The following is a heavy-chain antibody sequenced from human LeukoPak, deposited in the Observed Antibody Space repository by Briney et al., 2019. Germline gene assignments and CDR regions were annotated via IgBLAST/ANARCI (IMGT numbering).Heavy chain of an antibody. Sequence: ASVKVSCRASGYTFTGYYMHWVRQAPGQGLEWMGRINPNSGGTNYAQKFQGRVTMTRDTSISTAYMELSRLRSDDTAVYHCARLGYSGYEIDYWGQGTLVTVSS. CDR3: ARLGYSGYEIDY. CDR2: INPNSGGT. J-gene: IGHJ4*02. CDR1: GYTFTGYY. D-gene: IGHD5-12*01. V-gene: IGHV1-2*06.